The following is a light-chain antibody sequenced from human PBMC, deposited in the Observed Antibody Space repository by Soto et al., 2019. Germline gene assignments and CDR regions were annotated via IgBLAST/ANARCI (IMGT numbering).Light chain of an antibody. J-gene: IGKJ2*02. CDR2: GAS. CDR3: QQYNNWPPWT. CDR1: QSVSSN. V-gene: IGKV3-15*01. Sequence: EIVMTQSPATLSVSPGERATLSCRASQSVSSNLAWYQQKPGQAPRLLIYGASTRATGIPARFSGSGSGTVFTLTISSLQSEDFAVYYCQQYNNWPPWTCGQGTKLEIK.